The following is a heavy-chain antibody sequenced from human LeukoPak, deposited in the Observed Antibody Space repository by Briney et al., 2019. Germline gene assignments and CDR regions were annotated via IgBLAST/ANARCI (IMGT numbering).Heavy chain of an antibody. D-gene: IGHD2/OR15-2a*01. CDR2: VFYTGDT. V-gene: IGHV4-59*08. CDR3: AGHHPRNTVDF. CDR1: GASISSFY. J-gene: IGHJ4*02. Sequence: PSETLSLTCAVSGASISSFYWSWIRQPPGKGLEWIGYVFYTGDTNYNPSLKSRVTVSLDTFESQVSLSLTSVTAADTAVYYCAGHHPRNTVDFWGQGTLVTVSS.